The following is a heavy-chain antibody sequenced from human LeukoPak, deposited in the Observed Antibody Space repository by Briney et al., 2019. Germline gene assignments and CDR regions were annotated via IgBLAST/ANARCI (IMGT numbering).Heavy chain of an antibody. CDR3: ARVTRVYGMDV. J-gene: IGHJ6*02. CDR1: GFTVSSNY. V-gene: IGHV3-53*01. CDR2: IYSGGST. Sequence: GGSLRLPCAASGFTVSSNYMSWVRQAPGKGLEWVSVIYSGGSTYYADSVKGRFTISRDNSKNTLYLQMNSLRAEDTAVYYCARVTRVYGMDVWGQGTTVTVSS.